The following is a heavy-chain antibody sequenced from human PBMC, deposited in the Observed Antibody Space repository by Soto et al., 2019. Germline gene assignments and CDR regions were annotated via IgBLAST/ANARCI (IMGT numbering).Heavy chain of an antibody. D-gene: IGHD2-2*02. Sequence: SETLSLTCTVSGGSISSYYWSWIRQPPGKGLEWIGYTYYSGSTNYNPSLKSRVTISVDTSKNQFSLKLSSVTAADTAVYYCARGYRGYMDVWGKGTKVTVSS. V-gene: IGHV4-59*01. J-gene: IGHJ6*03. CDR1: GGSISSYY. CDR2: TYYSGST. CDR3: ARGYRGYMDV.